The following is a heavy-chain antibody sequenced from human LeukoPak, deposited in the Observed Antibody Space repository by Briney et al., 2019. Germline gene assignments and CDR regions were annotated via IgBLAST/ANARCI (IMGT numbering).Heavy chain of an antibody. J-gene: IGHJ4*02. Sequence: PGGSLRLSCAASGITFSSYGMHWVRQAPGKGLEWVSSISSSSSYIYYADSVKGRFTISRDNAKNSLYLQMNSLRAEDTAVYYCARVYCSGGSCYGDFDYWGQGTLVTVSS. D-gene: IGHD2-15*01. V-gene: IGHV3-21*01. CDR2: ISSSSSYI. CDR3: ARVYCSGGSCYGDFDY. CDR1: GITFSSYG.